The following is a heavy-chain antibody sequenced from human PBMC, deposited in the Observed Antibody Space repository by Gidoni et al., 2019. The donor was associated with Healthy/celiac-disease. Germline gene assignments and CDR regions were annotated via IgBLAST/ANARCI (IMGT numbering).Heavy chain of an antibody. V-gene: IGHV3-23*01. D-gene: IGHD3-3*01. CDR2: ISGSGGST. CDR1: GFTFSSYA. CDR3: AKTSGLEWLLHYGMDV. Sequence: EVQLLESGGGLVQPGGSLRLSCAASGFTFSSYAMSWVRQAPGKGLEWVSAISGSGGSTYYADSVKGRFTISRDNSKNTLYLQMNSLRAEDTAVYYCAKTSGLEWLLHYGMDVWGQGTTVTVSS. J-gene: IGHJ6*02.